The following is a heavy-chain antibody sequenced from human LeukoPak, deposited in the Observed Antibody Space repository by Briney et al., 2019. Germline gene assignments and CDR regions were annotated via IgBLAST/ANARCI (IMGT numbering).Heavy chain of an antibody. CDR2: INHSGST. J-gene: IGHJ4*02. Sequence: SETLSLTCAVYGGSFSGYYWSWIRQPPGKGLEWIGEINHSGSTNNNPSLKSRVTISVDTSKNQFSLKLSSVTAADTAVYYCARLGEGSSWYFDYWGQGTLVTVFS. V-gene: IGHV4-34*01. D-gene: IGHD6-13*01. CDR1: GGSFSGYY. CDR3: ARLGEGSSWYFDY.